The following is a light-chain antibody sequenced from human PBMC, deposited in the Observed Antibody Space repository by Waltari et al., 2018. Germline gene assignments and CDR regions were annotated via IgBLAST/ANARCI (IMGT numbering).Light chain of an antibody. J-gene: IGKJ3*01. CDR2: NAS. CDR1: QIVGSS. V-gene: IGKV3-11*01. CDR3: QQRSHFYT. Sequence: EIILTQSPVTLSSSPGERATLSCRASQIVGSSLVCYQHKPGQPPRFLIYNASKRATGISDRFSRTGSGTDFTLTISSLEPEDFAVYYCQQRSHFYTFGPGTRVDVK.